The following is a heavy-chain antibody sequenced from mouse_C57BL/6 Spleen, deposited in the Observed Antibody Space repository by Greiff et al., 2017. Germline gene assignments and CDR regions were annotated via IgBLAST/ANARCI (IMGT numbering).Heavy chain of an antibody. V-gene: IGHV5-9-1*02. CDR2: ISSGGDYI. Sequence: EVKLVESGEGLVKPGGSLKLSCAASGFTFSSYAMSWVRQTPEKRLEWVAYISSGGDYIYYADTVKGRFTISSDNARNTLYLQMSSLKSEDTAMYYCTRAFYYDYDEAYWGQGTLVTVSA. CDR3: TRAFYYDYDEAY. CDR1: GFTFSSYA. D-gene: IGHD2-4*01. J-gene: IGHJ3*01.